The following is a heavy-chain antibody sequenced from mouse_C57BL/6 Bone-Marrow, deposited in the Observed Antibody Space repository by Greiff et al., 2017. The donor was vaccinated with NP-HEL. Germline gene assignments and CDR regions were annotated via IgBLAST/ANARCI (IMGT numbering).Heavy chain of an antibody. Sequence: QVQLKQSGAELMKPGASVKLSCKATGYTFTGYWIEWVKQRPGHGLEWIGEILPGSGSTNYNEKFKGKATFTADTSSNTAYMQLSSLTTEDSAIYYCARPLYYYGSSHWYFDVWGTGTTVTVSS. V-gene: IGHV1-9*01. CDR2: ILPGSGST. CDR3: ARPLYYYGSSHWYFDV. J-gene: IGHJ1*03. D-gene: IGHD1-1*01. CDR1: GYTFTGYW.